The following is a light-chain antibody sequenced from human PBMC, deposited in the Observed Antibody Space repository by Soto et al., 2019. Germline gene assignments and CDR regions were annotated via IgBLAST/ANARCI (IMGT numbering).Light chain of an antibody. CDR3: QSHDPRLSGYV. V-gene: IGLV1-40*01. CDR1: SSNIGAGYD. J-gene: IGLJ1*01. CDR2: GNP. Sequence: QSVLTQPPSVSGAPGQRVTISCTGSSSNIGAGYDVHWYQQLPGTAPKLLIYGNPNRPSGVPDRFSGSKSGTSASLAITGLQAEVEADYYCQSHDPRLSGYVFGTGTELTVL.